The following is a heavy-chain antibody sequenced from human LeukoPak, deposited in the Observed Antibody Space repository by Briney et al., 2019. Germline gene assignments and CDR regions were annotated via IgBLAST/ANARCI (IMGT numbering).Heavy chain of an antibody. Sequence: ASVKVSCKASGYAFTSYYMHWVRQAPGQGLEWMGIINPSGGSTSCAQKFQGRVTLTRDTSTSTAYMELSSLRSEDTAVYYCARDHFDSSGYHYLLGYFEHWGQGTLVTVSS. V-gene: IGHV1-46*01. CDR1: GYAFTSYY. D-gene: IGHD3-22*01. CDR2: INPSGGST. CDR3: ARDHFDSSGYHYLLGYFEH. J-gene: IGHJ1*01.